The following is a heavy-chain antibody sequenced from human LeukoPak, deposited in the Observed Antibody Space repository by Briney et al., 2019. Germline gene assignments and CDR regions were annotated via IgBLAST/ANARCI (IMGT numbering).Heavy chain of an antibody. Sequence: ASVKVSCKASGYTFTGYYMHWVRQAPGQGLEWMGWINPNNSDTKYGQNFQGRVTMTRDTSISIAHMELSSLRSDDTALYYCARLINTAFDIWGQGTMVAVTS. CDR2: INPNNSDT. J-gene: IGHJ3*02. CDR1: GYTFTGYY. V-gene: IGHV1-2*02. CDR3: ARLINTAFDI. D-gene: IGHD3-22*01.